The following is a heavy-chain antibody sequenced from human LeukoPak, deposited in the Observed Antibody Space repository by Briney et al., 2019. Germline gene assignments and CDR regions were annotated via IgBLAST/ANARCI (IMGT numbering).Heavy chain of an antibody. J-gene: IGHJ4*02. Sequence: SVKVSCTASGGTFSSYAISWVRQAPGQGLEWMGGIIPIFGTANYAQKFQGRVTITADESTSTAYMELSSLRSEDTAVYYCARGPRMVATFDYWGQGTLVTVSS. CDR3: ARGPRMVATFDY. V-gene: IGHV1-69*13. D-gene: IGHD5-12*01. CDR1: GGTFSSYA. CDR2: IIPIFGTA.